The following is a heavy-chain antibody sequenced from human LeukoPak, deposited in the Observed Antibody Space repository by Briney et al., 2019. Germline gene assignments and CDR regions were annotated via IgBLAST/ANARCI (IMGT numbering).Heavy chain of an antibody. J-gene: IGHJ4*02. CDR2: INHSGST. V-gene: IGHV4-34*01. CDR1: GGSFSGYY. D-gene: IGHD2-15*01. CDR3: ARSQLGYCSGGSCYSGTYYFDY. Sequence: SETLSLTCAVYGGSFSGYYWSWIRQPPGKGLEWIGEINHSGSTNYNPSLKSRVTISVDTSKNQFSLKLSSVTAADTAVYYCARSQLGYCSGGSCYSGTYYFDYWGQGTLVTVSS.